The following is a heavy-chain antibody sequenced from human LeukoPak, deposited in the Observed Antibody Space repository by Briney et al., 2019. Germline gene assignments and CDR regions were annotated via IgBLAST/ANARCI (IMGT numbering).Heavy chain of an antibody. CDR1: GYTFTRYD. J-gene: IGHJ4*02. Sequence: ASVKVSCKASGYTFTRYDINWVRQATGQGLEWMGWMNPNSGNTVYAHKFQGRVTMTRNTSISTAYMELSSLRSEDTAVYYCARGRKMATTKFDYWGQGTLVTVSS. V-gene: IGHV1-8*01. CDR3: ARGRKMATTKFDY. D-gene: IGHD5-24*01. CDR2: MNPNSGNT.